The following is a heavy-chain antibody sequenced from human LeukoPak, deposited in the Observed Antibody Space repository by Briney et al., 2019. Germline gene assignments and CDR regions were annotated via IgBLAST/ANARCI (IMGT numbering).Heavy chain of an antibody. CDR2: IYYSGST. D-gene: IGHD6-13*01. CDR3: ASDSSSWYGGAFDI. Sequence: SETLSLTCTVSGGSISSGDYYWSWIRRPPGKGLEWIGYIYYSGSTYYNPSLKSRVTISVDTSKNQFSLKLSSVTAADTAVYYCASDSSSWYGGAFDIWGQGTMVTVSS. V-gene: IGHV4-30-4*01. J-gene: IGHJ3*02. CDR1: GGSISSGDYY.